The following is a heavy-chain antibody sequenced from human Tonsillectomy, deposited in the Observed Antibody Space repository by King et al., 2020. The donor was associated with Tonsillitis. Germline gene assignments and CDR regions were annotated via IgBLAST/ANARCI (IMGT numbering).Heavy chain of an antibody. CDR2: XSXXGXKX. CDR1: GFTFSSYD. CDR3: ARDRDDYIFDY. Sequence: VQLVESGGGVVQPGRSLRLSCAASGFTFSSYDIHWVRQAPGKGLEWVAVXSXXGXKXYYADSVQGRFTISRDNSKNRLYLQMNSLRVEDTAVYYCARDRDDYIFDYWGQGTLVTVSS. V-gene: IGHV3-33*05. D-gene: IGHD4/OR15-4a*01. J-gene: IGHJ4*02.